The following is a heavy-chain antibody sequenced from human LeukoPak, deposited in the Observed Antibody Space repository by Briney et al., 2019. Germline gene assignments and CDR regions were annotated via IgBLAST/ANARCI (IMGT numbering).Heavy chain of an antibody. Sequence: GGSLRLSCAASGFTFSSYWMYWVRQAPGKGLVWVSRINSDGSTTNYADSVKGRFTISRDNAKNTLYLQMNNLRAEDTAVYYCARDRNNRTPFEDWGQGTLVTVSS. J-gene: IGHJ4*02. V-gene: IGHV3-74*01. CDR2: INSDGSTT. CDR1: GFTFSSYW. D-gene: IGHD1-14*01. CDR3: ARDRNNRTPFED.